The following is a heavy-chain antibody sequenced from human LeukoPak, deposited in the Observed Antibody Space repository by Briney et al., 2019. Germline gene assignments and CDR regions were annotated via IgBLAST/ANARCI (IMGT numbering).Heavy chain of an antibody. J-gene: IGHJ4*02. D-gene: IGHD3-10*01. CDR3: AKAAWVRGVIILEYYFDY. V-gene: IGHV3-23*01. CDR2: ISGSGGST. Sequence: GGSLRLSCAASGFTFSSYAMSWVRQAPGKGLEWVSAISGSGGSTYYADSVKGRFTISRDNSKNTLYLQMNSLRAEDTAVYYCAKAAWVRGVIILEYYFDYWGLGTLVTVSS. CDR1: GFTFSSYA.